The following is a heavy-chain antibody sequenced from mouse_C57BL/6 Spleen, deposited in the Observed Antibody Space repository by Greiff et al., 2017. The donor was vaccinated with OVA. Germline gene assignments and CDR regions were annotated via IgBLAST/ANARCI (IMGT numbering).Heavy chain of an antibody. D-gene: IGHD2-4*01. J-gene: IGHJ4*01. V-gene: IGHV1-55*01. CDR1: GYTFTSYW. CDR2: IYPGSGST. CDR3: ARSEVDYDDSRYAMDY. Sequence: QVQLQQPGAELVKPGASVKMSCKASGYTFTSYWITWVKQRPGQGLEWIGDIYPGSGSTNYNEKFKSKATLTVDTSSSTAYMQLSSLTSEDSAVYDCARSEVDYDDSRYAMDYWGQGTSVTVSS.